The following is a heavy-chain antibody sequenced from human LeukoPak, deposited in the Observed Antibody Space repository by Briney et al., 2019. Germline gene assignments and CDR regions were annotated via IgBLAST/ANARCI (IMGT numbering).Heavy chain of an antibody. CDR3: ARVGYYYDSSGYLDAAFDI. D-gene: IGHD3-22*01. CDR2: ISSSGSTI. CDR1: GFTFSDYY. J-gene: IGHJ3*02. V-gene: IGHV3-11*04. Sequence: NPGGSLRLSCAASGFTFSDYYMSWIRQAPGKGLEWVSYISSSGSTIYYADSVKGRFTISRDNAKNSLYLQMNSLRAEDTAVYYCARVGYYYDSSGYLDAAFDIWGQGTMVTVSS.